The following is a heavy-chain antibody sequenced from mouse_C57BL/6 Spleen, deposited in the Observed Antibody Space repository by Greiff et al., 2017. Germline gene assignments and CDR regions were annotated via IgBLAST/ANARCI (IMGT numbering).Heavy chain of an antibody. V-gene: IGHV1-59*01. J-gene: IGHJ4*01. CDR2: IDPSDSYT. D-gene: IGHD3-2*02. CDR3: ARPGAAQATDYAMDY. Sequence: VQLQQPGAELVRPGTSVKLSCKASGYTFTSYWMHWVKQRPGQGLEWIGVIDPSDSYTNYNQKFKGKATLTVDTSSSTAYMQLSSLTSEDSAVYYCARPGAAQATDYAMDYWGQGTSVTVSS. CDR1: GYTFTSYW.